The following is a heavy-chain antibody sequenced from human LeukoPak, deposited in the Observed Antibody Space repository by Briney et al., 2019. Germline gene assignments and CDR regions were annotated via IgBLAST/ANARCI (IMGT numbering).Heavy chain of an antibody. J-gene: IGHJ4*02. Sequence: SGPAPVKPTQTLTLTCTFSGFSLSTSGMCVSWIRQPPGKALEWLALIDWDDDKYYSTSLKTRLTISKDTSKNQVVLTMTNMDPVDTATYYCARIGYSSGWYYFDYWGQGTLVTVSS. CDR3: ARIGYSSGWYYFDY. CDR2: IDWDDDK. D-gene: IGHD6-19*01. CDR1: GFSLSTSGMC. V-gene: IGHV2-70*01.